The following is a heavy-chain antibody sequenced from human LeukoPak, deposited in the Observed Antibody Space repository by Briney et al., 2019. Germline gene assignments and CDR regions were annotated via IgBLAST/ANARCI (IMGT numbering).Heavy chain of an antibody. V-gene: IGHV1-2*02. CDR3: ARVPFSDYDMNY. CDR1: GYIFTGYY. D-gene: IGHD5-12*01. CDR2: INPNSGGT. Sequence: ASVKVSCKASGYIFTGYYMHWVRQAPGHGLEWMGWINPNSGGTNYAQKFQGRVAMTRDTSISTAYMDLSRLRSDDTAVYYCARVPFSDYDMNYWGQGTLVTVSS. J-gene: IGHJ4*02.